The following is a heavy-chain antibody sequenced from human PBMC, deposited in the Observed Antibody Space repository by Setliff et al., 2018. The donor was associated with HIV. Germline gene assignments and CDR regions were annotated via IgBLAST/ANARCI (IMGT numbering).Heavy chain of an antibody. Sequence: GESLKISCTISGVTFGDSSMGWVRQAPGKGLEWVAFIRSKVYGGTIEYAASVTDRFTISRDDSKSIAYLQMNSLKTEDTATYYCASLRTGAAYFFDHWGQGTLVTVSS. J-gene: IGHJ4*02. V-gene: IGHV3-49*04. CDR3: ASLRTGAAYFFDH. CDR1: GVTFGDSS. D-gene: IGHD7-27*01. CDR2: IRSKVYGGTI.